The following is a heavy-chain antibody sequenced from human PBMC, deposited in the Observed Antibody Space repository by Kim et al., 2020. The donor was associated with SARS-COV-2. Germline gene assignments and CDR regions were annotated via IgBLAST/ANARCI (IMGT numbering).Heavy chain of an antibody. CDR2: INPNSGDT. Sequence: ASVKVSCKASGYTFSGYYLHWVRQAPGQGLEWMGRINPNSGDTNYAQKFQDRVTMTRDTSLSTAYMDLSRLRSDDSAIYYCARDGPGYCSSGSCYHFDYWGQGTLVAVSS. CDR1: GYTFSGYY. J-gene: IGHJ4*02. CDR3: ARDGPGYCSSGSCYHFDY. D-gene: IGHD2-15*01. V-gene: IGHV1-2*06.